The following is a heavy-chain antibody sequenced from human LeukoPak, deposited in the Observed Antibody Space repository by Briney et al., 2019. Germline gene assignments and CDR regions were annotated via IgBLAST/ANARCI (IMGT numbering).Heavy chain of an antibody. D-gene: IGHD6-19*01. CDR3: AREVAVAGPYNWFDP. J-gene: IGHJ5*02. Sequence: ASVKVSCKASGYTFTSYYMHWVRQAPEQGLEWMGIINPSGGSTSYAQKFQGRVTMTRDTSTSTVYMELSSLRSEDTAVYHCAREVAVAGPYNWFDPWGQGTLVTVSS. V-gene: IGHV1-46*01. CDR2: INPSGGST. CDR1: GYTFTSYY.